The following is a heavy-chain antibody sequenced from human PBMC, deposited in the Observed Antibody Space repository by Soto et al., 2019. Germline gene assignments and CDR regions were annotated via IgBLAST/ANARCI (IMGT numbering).Heavy chain of an antibody. D-gene: IGHD3-16*02. J-gene: IGHJ4*02. CDR1: GFTFSSYG. Sequence: GGSLRLSCAASGFTFSSYGMHWVRQAPGKGLEWVAVIWYDGSNKYYADSVKGRFTISRDNSKNTLYLQMNSLRAEDTAVYYCARDTYDYVWGSYRPVFDYWGQGTLVTVSS. V-gene: IGHV3-33*01. CDR3: ARDTYDYVWGSYRPVFDY. CDR2: IWYDGSNK.